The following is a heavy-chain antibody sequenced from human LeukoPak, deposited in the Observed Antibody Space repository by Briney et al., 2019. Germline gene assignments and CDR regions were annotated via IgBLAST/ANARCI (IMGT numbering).Heavy chain of an antibody. D-gene: IGHD2-8*02. J-gene: IGHJ4*02. CDR1: GFRFSNYS. CDR2: IRTDGGST. Sequence: GGSLRLSCAASGFRFSNYSIHWVRQAPAKGLVWVSRIRTDGGSTAYADFVKGRFTISRDNAKNTVYLQMNSLRADDTAVYYCARDMETGGRAFDSWGQGTLVTVSS. V-gene: IGHV3-74*01. CDR3: ARDMETGGRAFDS.